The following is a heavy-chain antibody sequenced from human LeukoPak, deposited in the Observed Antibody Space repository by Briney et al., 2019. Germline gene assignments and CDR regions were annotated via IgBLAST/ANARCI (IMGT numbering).Heavy chain of an antibody. CDR2: IYYSGST. CDR3: ARDPPTYYYDSSGYYYEGLGAFDI. CDR1: GGSISSYY. D-gene: IGHD3-22*01. J-gene: IGHJ3*02. V-gene: IGHV4-59*01. Sequence: PSETLSLTCTVSGGSISSYYWSWIRQPPGKGLEWIGYIYYSGSTNYNPSLKSRVTISVDTSKNQFSLKLSSVTAADTAVYYCARDPPTYYYDSSGYYYEGLGAFDIWGQGTMVTVSS.